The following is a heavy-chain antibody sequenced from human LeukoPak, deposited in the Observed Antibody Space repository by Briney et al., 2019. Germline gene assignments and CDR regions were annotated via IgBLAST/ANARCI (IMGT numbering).Heavy chain of an antibody. J-gene: IGHJ4*02. V-gene: IGHV1-3*03. CDR1: GYTFTSYA. CDR2: INAGSVNT. D-gene: IGHD2-15*01. CDR3: ARGRSPYYCSGGSCPTSFLDY. Sequence: VASVKVSCTASGYTFTSYAMHWVRQAPGQRLEWMGWINAGSVNTKYSQEFQGRVTITRDTSASTVYMELSSLRSEDMAVYYCARGRSPYYCSGGSCPTSFLDYWGQGTLVTVSS.